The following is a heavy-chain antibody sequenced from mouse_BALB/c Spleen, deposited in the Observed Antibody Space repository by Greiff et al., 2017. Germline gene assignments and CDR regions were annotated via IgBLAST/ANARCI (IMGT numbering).Heavy chain of an antibody. D-gene: IGHD2-4*01. CDR3: ARDYDYGWFAY. Sequence: EVQLQQSGPGLVKPSQSLSLTCTVTGYSITSDYAWNWIRQFPGNKLEWMGYISYSGSTSYNPSLKSRISITRDTSKNQFFLQLNSVTTEDTATYYCARDYDYGWFAYWGQGTLVTVAA. CDR2: ISYSGST. CDR1: GYSITSDYA. V-gene: IGHV3-2*02. J-gene: IGHJ3*01.